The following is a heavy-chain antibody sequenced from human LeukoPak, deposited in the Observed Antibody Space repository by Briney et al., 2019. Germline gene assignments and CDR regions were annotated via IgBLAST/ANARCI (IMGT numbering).Heavy chain of an antibody. Sequence: PSEALSLTCTVSGGPISSSSYYWGWIRQPPGKGLEWISSIYDGGSTYYNPSLKSRVTISVDTSKNQFSLKLSSVTAADTAVYYCASQGALPAAINYWGQGTLVTVSP. V-gene: IGHV4-39*01. J-gene: IGHJ4*02. D-gene: IGHD2-2*01. CDR3: ASQGALPAAINY. CDR1: GGPISSSSYY. CDR2: IYDGGST.